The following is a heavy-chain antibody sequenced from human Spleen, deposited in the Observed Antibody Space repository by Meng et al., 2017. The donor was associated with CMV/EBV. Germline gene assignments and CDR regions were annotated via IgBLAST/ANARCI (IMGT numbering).Heavy chain of an antibody. CDR1: GDTFSSYS. Sequence: VSCKALGDTFSSYSVSWMRQVPGQGLEWMGKIIPMVGVAKYAERFQGKVAINADTSTSTAYMELSSLKSEDTAVYYCALHQADWFDSWGQGTLVTVSS. V-gene: IGHV1-69*02. CDR3: ALHQADWFDS. CDR2: IIPMVGVA. J-gene: IGHJ5*01.